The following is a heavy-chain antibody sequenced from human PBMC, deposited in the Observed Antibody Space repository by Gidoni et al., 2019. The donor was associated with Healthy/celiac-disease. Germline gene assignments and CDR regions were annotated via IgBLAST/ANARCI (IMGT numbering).Heavy chain of an antibody. D-gene: IGHD3-22*01. CDR2: IYWDEYK. CDR1: GFSLSTSGVG. CDR3: AHRASGRYDSSGYYHLLPPRYYFDY. V-gene: IGHV2-5*02. J-gene: IGHJ4*02. Sequence: QITLKESGPTLVKPTQNLTLTCTFSGFSLSTSGVGVACIRPPPGKALEWLALIYWDEYKRYSPSLKSRLTITKDTSKNQVVLTMTNMDPVDTATYYCAHRASGRYDSSGYYHLLPPRYYFDYWGQGTLVTVSS.